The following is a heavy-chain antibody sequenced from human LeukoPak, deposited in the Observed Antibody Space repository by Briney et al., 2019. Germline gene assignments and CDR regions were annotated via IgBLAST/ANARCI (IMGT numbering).Heavy chain of an antibody. CDR3: AKSPVSSCRGSFCYPFDY. CDR2: ISGSGGTT. J-gene: IGHJ4*02. V-gene: IGHV3-23*01. D-gene: IGHD2-15*01. Sequence: GGSLRLSCAASGFTFSSYGMSWVRQAPGMGLEWVSAISGSGGTTYYAASVRGRFTISRDNSRNTLYLQMNTLRAEDTAVYFCAKSPVSSCRGSFCYPFDYWGQGNLVTVSS. CDR1: GFTFSSYG.